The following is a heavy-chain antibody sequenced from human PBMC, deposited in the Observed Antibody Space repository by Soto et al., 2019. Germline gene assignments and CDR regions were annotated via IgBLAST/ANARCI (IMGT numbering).Heavy chain of an antibody. V-gene: IGHV4-34*01. CDR3: ARENLVYCCGGSCYRDAFDI. CDR2: INHSGST. J-gene: IGHJ3*02. Sequence: PSETLSLTCAVYGGSFSGYYWSWIRQPPGKGLEWIGEINHSGSTNYNPSLKSRVTISVDTSKSQFSLKLSSVTAADTAVYYCARENLVYCCGGSCYRDAFDIWGQGTMVTVSS. CDR1: GGSFSGYY. D-gene: IGHD2-15*01.